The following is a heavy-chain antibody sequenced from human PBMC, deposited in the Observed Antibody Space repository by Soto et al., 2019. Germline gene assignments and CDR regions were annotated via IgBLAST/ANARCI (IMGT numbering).Heavy chain of an antibody. CDR2: ISSSSSYI. V-gene: IGHV3-21*01. Sequence: EVQLVESGGGLVKPGGSLRLSCAASGFTFSPYTMNWVRQAPGKGLEWVSSISSSSSYIYYADSVKGRFTISRDNAKNSLYLQINSLRAEDTAVYYCARGSTVVTAWCFDLWGRGTLVTVSS. D-gene: IGHD2-15*01. J-gene: IGHJ2*01. CDR3: ARGSTVVTAWCFDL. CDR1: GFTFSPYT.